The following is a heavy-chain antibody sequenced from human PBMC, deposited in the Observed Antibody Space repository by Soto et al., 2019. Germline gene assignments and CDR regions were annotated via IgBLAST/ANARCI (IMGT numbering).Heavy chain of an antibody. J-gene: IGHJ4*02. V-gene: IGHV1-3*01. D-gene: IGHD6-19*01. Sequence: VASVKVSCKASGYTFTSYAMHCVRQAPGQRLEWMGWINAGNGNTKYSQKFQGRVTITRDTSASTAYMELSSLRSEDTAVYYCATWTWLVPFDYWGQGTLVTVSS. CDR2: INAGNGNT. CDR1: GYTFTSYA. CDR3: ATWTWLVPFDY.